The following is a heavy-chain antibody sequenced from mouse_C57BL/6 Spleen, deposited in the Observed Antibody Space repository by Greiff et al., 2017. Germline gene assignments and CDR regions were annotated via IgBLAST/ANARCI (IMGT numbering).Heavy chain of an antibody. CDR1: GYTFTDYY. Sequence: EVKLQQSGPELVKPGASVKISCKASGYTFTDYYMNWVKQSHGKSLEWIGDINPNNGGTSYNQKFKGKATLTVDKSSSTAYMELRSLTSEDSAVYYCARRDYTKRGFTYWGQGTLVTVSA. V-gene: IGHV1-26*01. D-gene: IGHD2-5*01. CDR2: INPNNGGT. J-gene: IGHJ3*01. CDR3: ARRDYTKRGFTY.